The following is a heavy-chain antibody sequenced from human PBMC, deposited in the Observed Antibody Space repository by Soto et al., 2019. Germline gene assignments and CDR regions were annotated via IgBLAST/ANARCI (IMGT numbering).Heavy chain of an antibody. CDR2: ISSSSSNT. CDR1: GFTFSDYY. D-gene: IGHD3-3*01. CDR3: ARVSLTYNDFWSGYYFDY. Sequence: GGSLRLSCAASGFTFSDYYISWIRQAPGKGLEWVSYISSSSSNTNYADSVKGRFTISRDNAKNSLYLQMNSLRAEDTAVYYCARVSLTYNDFWSGYYFDYWGQGTLVTVSS. V-gene: IGHV3-11*06. J-gene: IGHJ4*02.